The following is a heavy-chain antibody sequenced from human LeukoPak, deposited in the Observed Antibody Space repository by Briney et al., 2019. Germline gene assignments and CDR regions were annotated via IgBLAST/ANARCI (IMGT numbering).Heavy chain of an antibody. Sequence: SETLSLTCNVSGGSISNYYWGWIRQPPGKGLEWIGYMYHTGHTMYNSSLKSRVTMSLDTSKNHFSLRLSSVTAADTAVYYCARLPSGYSSSWSWGQGTLVTVSS. CDR3: ARLPSGYSSSWS. CDR1: GGSISNYY. J-gene: IGHJ5*02. CDR2: MYHTGHT. V-gene: IGHV4-59*08. D-gene: IGHD6-13*01.